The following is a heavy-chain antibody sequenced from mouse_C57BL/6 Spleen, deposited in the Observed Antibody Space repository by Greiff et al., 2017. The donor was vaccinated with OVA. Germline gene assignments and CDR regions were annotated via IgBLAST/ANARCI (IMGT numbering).Heavy chain of an antibody. CDR2: INPGSGGT. D-gene: IGHD3-2*02. CDR1: GYAFTNYL. J-gene: IGHJ4*01. V-gene: IGHV1-54*01. Sequence: QVQLQQSGAELVRPGTSVKVSCKASGYAFTNYLIEWVKQRPGQGLEWIGVINPGSGGTNYNEKFKGKATLTADKSSSTAYMQLSSLTSEDSAVYFCARGGSSGYSYAMDYWGQGTSVTVSS. CDR3: ARGGSSGYSYAMDY.